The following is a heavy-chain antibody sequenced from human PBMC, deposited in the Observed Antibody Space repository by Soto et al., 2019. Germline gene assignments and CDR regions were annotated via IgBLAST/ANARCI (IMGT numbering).Heavy chain of an antibody. J-gene: IGHJ6*02. D-gene: IGHD5-12*01. CDR3: AKWVSGYDLVTRDYYYYGMDV. Sequence: GGSLRLSCAASGFTFSSYGMHWVRQAPGKGLEWVAVISYDGSNKYYADSVKGRFTISRDNSKNTLYLQMNSLRAEDTAVYYCAKWVSGYDLVTRDYYYYGMDVWGQGTTVTVSS. V-gene: IGHV3-30*18. CDR2: ISYDGSNK. CDR1: GFTFSSYG.